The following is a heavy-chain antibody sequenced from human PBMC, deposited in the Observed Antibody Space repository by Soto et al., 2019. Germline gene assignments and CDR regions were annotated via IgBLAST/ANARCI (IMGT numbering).Heavy chain of an antibody. Sequence: SETLSLTCAVYGGSFSGYYWSWIRQPPGKGLEWIGEINHSGSTNYNPSLKSRVTISVDTSKNQFSLKLSSVTAADTAVYYCAWXLRFLEWFLRCCNWFDPWGQGNLVPVSS. CDR3: AWXLRFLEWFLRCCNWFDP. J-gene: IGHJ5*02. CDR1: GGSFSGYY. D-gene: IGHD3-3*01. V-gene: IGHV4-34*01. CDR2: INHSGST.